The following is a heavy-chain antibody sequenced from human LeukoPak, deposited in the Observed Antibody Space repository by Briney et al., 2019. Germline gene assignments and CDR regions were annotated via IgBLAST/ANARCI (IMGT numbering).Heavy chain of an antibody. CDR1: GYTFTSYG. V-gene: IGHV1-18*01. Sequence: ASVKVSCKASGYTFTSYGISWVRQAPGQGLEWMGWISAYNGNTNYAQKLQGRDTMTTDTSTSTAYMELRSLRSDDTAVYYCAREFYSNYASDAFDIWGQGTMVTVSS. J-gene: IGHJ3*02. CDR2: ISAYNGNT. CDR3: AREFYSNYASDAFDI. D-gene: IGHD4-11*01.